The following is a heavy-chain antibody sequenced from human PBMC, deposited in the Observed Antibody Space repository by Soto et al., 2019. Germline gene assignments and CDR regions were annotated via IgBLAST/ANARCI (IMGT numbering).Heavy chain of an antibody. J-gene: IGHJ4*02. CDR1: GFTFSSHS. Sequence: GGSLRLSCVASGFTFSSHSMNWVRRTPGQGLEWLSYITAASDTIHYADSVKGRFTVSRDNAKNSLYLQMNSLRDEDTAVYYCVREIYDGLGGFDYWGQGTLVTVS. D-gene: IGHD3-16*01. CDR3: VREIYDGLGGFDY. CDR2: ITAASDTI. V-gene: IGHV3-48*02.